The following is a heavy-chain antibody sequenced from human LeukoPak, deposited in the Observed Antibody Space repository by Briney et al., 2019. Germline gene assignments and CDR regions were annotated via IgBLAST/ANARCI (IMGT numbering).Heavy chain of an antibody. CDR2: ISYDGSNK. J-gene: IGHJ4*02. CDR3: ARGLDIVGATVGDY. D-gene: IGHD1-26*01. CDR1: GFTFSSYA. Sequence: PGGSLRLSCAASGFTFSSYAMHWVRQAPGKGLEWVAVISYDGSNKYYADSVKGRFTISRDNPKNTLYLQMNSLRAEDTAVYYCARGLDIVGATVGDYWGQGTLVTVSS. V-gene: IGHV3-30-3*01.